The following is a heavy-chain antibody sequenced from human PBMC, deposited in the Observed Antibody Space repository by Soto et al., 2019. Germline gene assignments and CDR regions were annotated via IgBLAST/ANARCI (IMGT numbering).Heavy chain of an antibody. D-gene: IGHD3-22*01. Sequence: PGGSLRLSCAASGFTFSSYGMHWVRQAPGKGLEWVAVISYDGSNKYYADSVKGRFTISRDNSKNTLYLQMNSLRAEDTAVYYCAKVPYDSSGYLDYWGQGTLVTVSS. CDR1: GFTFSSYG. V-gene: IGHV3-30*18. CDR2: ISYDGSNK. J-gene: IGHJ4*02. CDR3: AKVPYDSSGYLDY.